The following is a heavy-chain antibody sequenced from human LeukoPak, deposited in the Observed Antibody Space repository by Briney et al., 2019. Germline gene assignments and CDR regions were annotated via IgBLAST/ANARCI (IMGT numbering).Heavy chain of an antibody. Sequence: ASVKVSCKTSGYTFTGYYMHWVRQAPGQGLEWMGWINPNSGGTNYAQKFQGRVTMTRDMSISTAYMELTRLRSDDTAGYYCARYSSGWYFDLWGRGTLVTASS. J-gene: IGHJ2*01. CDR1: GYTFTGYY. V-gene: IGHV1-2*02. CDR3: ARYSSGWYFDL. D-gene: IGHD6-19*01. CDR2: INPNSGGT.